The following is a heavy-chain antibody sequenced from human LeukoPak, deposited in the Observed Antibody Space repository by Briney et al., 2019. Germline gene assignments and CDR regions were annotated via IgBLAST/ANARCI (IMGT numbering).Heavy chain of an antibody. V-gene: IGHV3-23*01. CDR3: AKRGDYYDILTGYSYYYGMDV. CDR1: GFTFSSYA. Sequence: GGSLRLSCAASGFTFSSYAMSWVRQAPGKGLERVSAISGSGGSTYYADSVKGRFTISRDNSKNTLYLQMNSLRAEDTAVYYCAKRGDYYDILTGYSYYYGMDVWGQGTTVTVSS. J-gene: IGHJ6*02. D-gene: IGHD3-9*01. CDR2: ISGSGGST.